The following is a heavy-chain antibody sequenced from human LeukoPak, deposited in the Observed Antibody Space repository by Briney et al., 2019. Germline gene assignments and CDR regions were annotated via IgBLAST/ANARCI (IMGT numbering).Heavy chain of an antibody. D-gene: IGHD5-24*01. CDR2: ISSSSSYI. CDR3: ARARIPLEMATISTPFDY. CDR1: GFTSSSYS. Sequence: PGGSLRLSCAASGFTSSSYSMNWVRQAPGKGLEWVSSISSSSSYIYYADSVKDRFTISRDNAKNSLYLQMNSLRAEDTAVYYCARARIPLEMATISTPFDYWGQGTLVTVSS. J-gene: IGHJ4*02. V-gene: IGHV3-21*01.